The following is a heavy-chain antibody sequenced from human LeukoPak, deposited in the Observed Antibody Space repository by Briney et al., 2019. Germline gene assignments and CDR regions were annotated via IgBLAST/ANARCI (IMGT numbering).Heavy chain of an antibody. CDR2: IKQDGSEK. J-gene: IGHJ4*02. Sequence: GGSLRLSCAASGFTFSSYWMSWVRQAPGKGLEWVANIKQDGSEKYYVDSVKGRFTISRDNSKNTLYLQMNSLRAEDTAVYYCAKAPGAVAAMGGQGTLVTVSS. D-gene: IGHD6-19*01. CDR1: GFTFSSYW. V-gene: IGHV3-7*03. CDR3: AKAPGAVAAM.